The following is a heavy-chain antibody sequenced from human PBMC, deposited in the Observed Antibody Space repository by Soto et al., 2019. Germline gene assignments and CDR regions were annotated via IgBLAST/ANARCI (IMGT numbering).Heavy chain of an antibody. Sequence: QVQLVESGGVVVQPGRSLRLSCAASGFTFSSYGMHWVRQAPGKGLEWVAIISYDGSNTYYADSVKGRFTISRDNSKNTPYLQMNSLRAEETSVYDCAKEGGLSGSYYISSSYYFDYWGQGTLVTVSS. CDR3: AKEGGLSGSYYISSSYYFDY. V-gene: IGHV3-30*18. D-gene: IGHD1-26*01. J-gene: IGHJ4*02. CDR1: GFTFSSYG. CDR2: ISYDGSNT.